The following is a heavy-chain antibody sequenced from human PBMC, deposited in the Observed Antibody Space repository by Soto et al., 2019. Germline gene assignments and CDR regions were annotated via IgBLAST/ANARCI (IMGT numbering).Heavy chain of an antibody. V-gene: IGHV1-3*01. CDR2: INAGNGNT. J-gene: IGHJ4*02. Sequence: QVPLVQSGAEVKKPGASVKVSCKASGYTFTSYAMHWVRQAPGQRLEWMGWINAGNGNTKYSQKFQGRVTITRDTSASTAYMELSSLRSEDTAVYYCARDGSGGGSYEEYWGQGTLVTVSS. CDR3: ARDGSGGGSYEEY. D-gene: IGHD1-26*01. CDR1: GYTFTSYA.